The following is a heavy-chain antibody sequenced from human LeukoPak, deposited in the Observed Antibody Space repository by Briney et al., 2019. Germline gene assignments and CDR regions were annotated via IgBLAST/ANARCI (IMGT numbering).Heavy chain of an antibody. D-gene: IGHD3-22*01. CDR2: IKSKTDGGTT. V-gene: IGHV3-15*01. CDR1: GFTFSSYW. Sequence: SGGSLRLSCAASGFTFSSYWMSWVRQAPGKGLEWLGRIKSKTDGGTTDYAAPVKGRFTISRDDSKTTLYLQMNSLKTEDTAVYYCSIHYYDDSNGYYYYFHYWGQGTLVTVSS. CDR3: SIHYYDDSNGYYYYFHY. J-gene: IGHJ4*02.